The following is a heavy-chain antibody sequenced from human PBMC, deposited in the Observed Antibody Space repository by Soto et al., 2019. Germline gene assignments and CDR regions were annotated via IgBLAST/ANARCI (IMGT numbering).Heavy chain of an antibody. V-gene: IGHV4-34*01. D-gene: IGHD3-10*01. CDR2: INHSGST. J-gene: IGHJ4*02. CDR1: GGSFSGYY. CDR3: ASTTKLLWFGELSKPFDY. Sequence: SETLSLTCAVYGGSFSGYYWSWIRQPPGKGLEWIGEINHSGSTNYNPSLKSRVTISVDTSKNQFSLKLSSVTAADTAVYYFASTTKLLWFGELSKPFDYWGQGTLVTVSS.